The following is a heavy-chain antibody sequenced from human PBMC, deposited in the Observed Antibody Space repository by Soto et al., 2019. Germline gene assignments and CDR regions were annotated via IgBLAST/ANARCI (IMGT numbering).Heavy chain of an antibody. CDR1: CGSISSGDYY. J-gene: IGHJ4*02. CDR3: ARLSGYSYGYYFDY. V-gene: IGHV4-30-4*01. Sequence: SETLSLTCTVSCGSISSGDYYWSWIRQPPGKGLEWIGYIYYSGSTYYNPSLKSRVTISVDTSKNQFSLKLSSVTAADTAVYYCARLSGYSYGYYFDYWGQGTLVTVSS. D-gene: IGHD5-18*01. CDR2: IYYSGST.